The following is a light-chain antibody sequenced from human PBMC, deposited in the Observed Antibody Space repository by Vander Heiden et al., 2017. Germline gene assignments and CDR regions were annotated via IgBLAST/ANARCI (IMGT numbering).Light chain of an antibody. CDR3: QQYGSSTIT. V-gene: IGKV3-20*01. CDR1: LIVTSIY. CDR2: AAS. J-gene: IGKJ5*01. Sequence: EVVVTQYPGSLSWSPGERGSLSCSASLIVTSIYLACYWQKPEPGQAPRLLIYAASSWATGIPDRFSGSGSGTDFTLTINSLEPEDFAVYYCQQYGSSTITFGQGTRLEIK.